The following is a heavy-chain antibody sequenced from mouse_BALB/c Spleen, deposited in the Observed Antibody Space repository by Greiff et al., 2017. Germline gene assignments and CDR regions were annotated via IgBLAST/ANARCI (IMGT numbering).Heavy chain of an antibody. Sequence: EVQGVESGPGLVKPSQSLSLTCTVTGYSITSDYAWNWIRQFPGNKLEWMGYISYSGSTSYNPSLKSRISITRDTSKNQFFLQLNSVTTEDTATYNCARLITTATYAMDYWGQGTSVTVSS. V-gene: IGHV3-2*02. CDR2: ISYSGST. J-gene: IGHJ4*01. CDR3: ARLITTATYAMDY. D-gene: IGHD1-2*01. CDR1: GYSITSDYA.